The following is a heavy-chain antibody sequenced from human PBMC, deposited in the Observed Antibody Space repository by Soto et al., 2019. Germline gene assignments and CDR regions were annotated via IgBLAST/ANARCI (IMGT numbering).Heavy chain of an antibody. J-gene: IGHJ4*02. CDR1: GFSLNTRGVG. V-gene: IGHV2-5*02. D-gene: IGHD6-19*01. CDR2: IHWDDEK. CDR3: AYRPFLVGSGWNFDF. Sequence: QITLKESGPTLVIPTQTLTLTCTFSGFSLNTRGVGVGWIRQPPGKALEWVALIHWDDEKRYSPSLRNTLTTSKDTSKTQVLLIMTNMAPVDTATYYCAYRPFLVGSGWNFDFWGQGILVTVSS.